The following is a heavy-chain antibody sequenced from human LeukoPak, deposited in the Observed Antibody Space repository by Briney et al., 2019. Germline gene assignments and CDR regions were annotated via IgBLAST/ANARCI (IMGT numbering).Heavy chain of an antibody. J-gene: IGHJ6*03. D-gene: IGHD5-12*01. Sequence: SETLYLTCTVSGGSISSSSYYWGWIRQPPGKGLEWIGSIYYSGSTYYNPSLKSRVTISVDTSKNQFSLKLSSVTAADTAVYCCARREGGYRSYYYYMDVWGKGTTVTVSS. CDR2: IYYSGST. CDR3: ARREGGYRSYYYYMDV. V-gene: IGHV4-39*01. CDR1: GGSISSSSYY.